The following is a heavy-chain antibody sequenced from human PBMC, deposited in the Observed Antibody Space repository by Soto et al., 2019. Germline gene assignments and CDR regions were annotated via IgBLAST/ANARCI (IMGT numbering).Heavy chain of an antibody. CDR1: GFTFSNYA. D-gene: IGHD3-22*01. Sequence: GGSLRLSCAASGFTFSNYAMSWVRQAPGKGLEWVSGIGGRATSAYYADSVKGRFAISRDNAYNTLFLQLNSLRAEDTAVYYCAKSRYSDSSGDYYDFWGQGTLVTVSS. V-gene: IGHV3-23*01. CDR2: IGGRATSA. CDR3: AKSRYSDSSGDYYDF. J-gene: IGHJ4*02.